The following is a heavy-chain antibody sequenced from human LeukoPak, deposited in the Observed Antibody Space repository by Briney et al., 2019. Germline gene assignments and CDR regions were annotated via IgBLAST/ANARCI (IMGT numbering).Heavy chain of an antibody. CDR3: ATRDRTNGVDY. J-gene: IGHJ4*02. CDR2: IYGGGDT. V-gene: IGHV3-53*01. D-gene: IGHD2-8*01. Sequence: GRSLRLSCAVSEFTVYNSYMSWVRQAPGTGLGWVYIIYGGGDTFYVDSVKGRFTISRDKSKNTLYLQMNSLRAEDTAAYYCATRDRTNGVDYWGQGTQVTVSS. CDR1: EFTVYNSY.